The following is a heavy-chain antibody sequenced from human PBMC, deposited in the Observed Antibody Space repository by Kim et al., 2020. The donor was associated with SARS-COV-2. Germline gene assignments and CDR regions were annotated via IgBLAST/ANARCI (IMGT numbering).Heavy chain of an antibody. J-gene: IGHJ6*02. CDR3: ARGSALMVWSTRYSNPPHYYYGLDV. Sequence: ASVKVSCKASGYTFTSYYMHWVRQAPGQGLEWMGIINPSGGSTSYAQKFQGRVTMTRDTSTSTVYMELSSLRSEDTAVYYCARGSALMVWSTRYSNPPHYYYGLDVWGQGTTVTVSS. V-gene: IGHV1-46*01. D-gene: IGHD6-13*01. CDR2: INPSGGST. CDR1: GYTFTSYY.